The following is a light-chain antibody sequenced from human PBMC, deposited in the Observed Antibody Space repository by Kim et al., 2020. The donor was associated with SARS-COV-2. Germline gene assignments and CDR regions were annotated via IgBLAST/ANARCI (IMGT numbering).Light chain of an antibody. CDR1: SSNSESNT. J-gene: IGLJ3*02. CDR3: AAWDDSLNGWV. Sequence: GQRVTISFSGSSSNSESNTVNWYQQLPGTAPNLLIYSNNQRPSGVPDRFSGSKSGTSASLAISGLQSEDEADYYCAAWDDSLNGWVFGGGTQLTVL. V-gene: IGLV1-44*01. CDR2: SNN.